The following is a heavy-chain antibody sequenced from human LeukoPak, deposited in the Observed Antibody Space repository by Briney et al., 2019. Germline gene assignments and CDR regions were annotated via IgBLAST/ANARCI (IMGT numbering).Heavy chain of an antibody. D-gene: IGHD6-19*01. CDR2: INPNSGGT. CDR3: ARGIAVAVHYYYYGTDV. CDR1: GYTFTGYY. Sequence: ASVKVSCKASGYTFTGYYMHWVRQAPGQGLEWMGWINPNSGGTNYAQKFQGWVTMTRDTSISTAYMELSRLRSDDTAVYYCARGIAVAVHYYYYGTDVWGQGTTVTVSS. J-gene: IGHJ6*02. V-gene: IGHV1-2*04.